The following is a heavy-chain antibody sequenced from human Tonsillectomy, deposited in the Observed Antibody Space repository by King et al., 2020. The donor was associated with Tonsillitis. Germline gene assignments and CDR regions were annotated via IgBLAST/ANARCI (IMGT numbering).Heavy chain of an antibody. Sequence: QLVQSGAEVKKPGASVKVSCKASGYTFITYGINWVRQAPGQGLECMGWISTYNGETDYAQKFQGRVTLTTNTSTGTVYMELRSLRSDDTAVYYCARGHEDWFFDLWGRGTLVTVSS. V-gene: IGHV1-18*04. CDR3: ARGHEDWFFDL. J-gene: IGHJ2*01. CDR1: GYTFITYG. CDR2: ISTYNGET.